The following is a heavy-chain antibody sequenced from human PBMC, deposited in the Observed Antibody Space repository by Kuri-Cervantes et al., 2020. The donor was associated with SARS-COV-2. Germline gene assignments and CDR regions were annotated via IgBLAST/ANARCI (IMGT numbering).Heavy chain of an antibody. D-gene: IGHD3-3*01. J-gene: IGHJ4*02. V-gene: IGHV3-30*02. Sequence: GESLKISCAASGFTFSSYSMNWVRQAPGKGLEWVAFIRYDGSNKYYADSVKGRFTISRDNAKNSLYLQMNSLRAEDTAVYYCARDPNHPLRFLEWLSPLFDYWGQGTLVTVSS. CDR2: IRYDGSNK. CDR1: GFTFSSYS. CDR3: ARDPNHPLRFLEWLSPLFDY.